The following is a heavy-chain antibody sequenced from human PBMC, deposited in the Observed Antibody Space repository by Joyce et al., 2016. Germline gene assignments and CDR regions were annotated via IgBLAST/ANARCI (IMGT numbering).Heavy chain of an antibody. V-gene: IGHV1-69*06. Sequence: QVQLVQSGAEVKKPGSSVRVSCQASGGAITSYAVSWVRQAPGQGLEWMGGIITGSETTNYAQNFQGRLAITADKFTETDYRELSRLTSDDTAMYYRARGPFTFGGIFAFDGFDIWGQGTTVTVSS. CDR1: GGAITSYA. CDR2: IITGSETT. J-gene: IGHJ3*02. D-gene: IGHD3-16*02. CDR3: ARGPFTFGGIFAFDGFDI.